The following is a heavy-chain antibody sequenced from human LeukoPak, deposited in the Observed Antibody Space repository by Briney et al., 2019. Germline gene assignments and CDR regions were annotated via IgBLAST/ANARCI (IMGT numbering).Heavy chain of an antibody. CDR2: IYGSGST. CDR1: GGSISSSY. D-gene: IGHD1-26*01. CDR3: ARLQYTGNYYPDY. J-gene: IGHJ4*02. V-gene: IGHV4-59*08. Sequence: SETLSLTCTVSGGSISSSYWSWIRQPPGKGLEWIAYIYGSGSTNYNPSLKGRVAISVETSKNLFSLNLSSVTAADTAMYYCARLQYTGNYYPDYWGQGILVTVSS.